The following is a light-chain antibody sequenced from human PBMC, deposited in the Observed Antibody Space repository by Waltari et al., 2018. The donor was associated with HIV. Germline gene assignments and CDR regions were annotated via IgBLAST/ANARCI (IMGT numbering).Light chain of an antibody. CDR2: HVR. J-gene: IGLJ2*01. V-gene: IGLV2-14*03. Sequence: QSALTQPASVSGSPGQSITISCTGTSSDVGGYNSVSWYQQHPGKAPKLMIYHVRNRPSGVSNPFSGSKSGNTAAVTISGLQAEDGADYYCTSYTSSNTLVIFGGGTKLTVL. CDR3: TSYTSSNTLVI. CDR1: SSDVGGYNS.